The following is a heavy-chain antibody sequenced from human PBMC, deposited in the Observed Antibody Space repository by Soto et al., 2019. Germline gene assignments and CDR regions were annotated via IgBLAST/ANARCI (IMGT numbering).Heavy chain of an antibody. CDR3: AKGYLFCSGGNCYGPVDY. Sequence: GGSLRLSCEASGFSFSDFGMYWVRQAPGKGLEWVATVSYDGNNKYYVDSVKGRFTISRDNSKNTLYLQMNSLRAEDTAVYYCAKGYLFCSGGNCYGPVDYWGQGTLVTVSS. J-gene: IGHJ4*02. CDR2: VSYDGNNK. CDR1: GFSFSDFG. D-gene: IGHD2-15*01. V-gene: IGHV3-30*18.